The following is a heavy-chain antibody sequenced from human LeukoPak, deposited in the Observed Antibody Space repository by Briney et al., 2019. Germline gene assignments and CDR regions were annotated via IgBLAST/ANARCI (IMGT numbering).Heavy chain of an antibody. CDR3: AREGVTTPIFDY. Sequence: AGSLRLSCAASGFTFSSYWMSWVRQAPGKGLEWVANIKQDGSEKYYVDSVEGRFTISRENAKNSLYLQMNSLRAEDTAVYYCAREGVTTPIFDYWGQGTLVTVSS. J-gene: IGHJ4*02. CDR2: IKQDGSEK. CDR1: GFTFSSYW. V-gene: IGHV3-7*03. D-gene: IGHD3-3*01.